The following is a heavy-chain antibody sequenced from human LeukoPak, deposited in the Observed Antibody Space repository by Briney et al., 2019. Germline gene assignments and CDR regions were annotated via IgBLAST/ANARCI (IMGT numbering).Heavy chain of an antibody. V-gene: IGHV4-34*01. CDR3: AXWGWLQADAFDI. D-gene: IGHD5-24*01. CDR2: INHSGST. CDR1: GGSXSGYY. Sequence: XXXXYGGSXSGYYWSWIRQPPGKGLEWIGEINHSGSTNYNPSLKSRVTISVDTSKNQFSLKLSSVTAADTAVYYCAXWGWLQADAFDIWGQGTMVTVSS. J-gene: IGHJ3*02.